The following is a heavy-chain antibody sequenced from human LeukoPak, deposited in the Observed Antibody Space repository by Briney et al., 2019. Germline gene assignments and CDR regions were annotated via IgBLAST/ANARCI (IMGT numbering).Heavy chain of an antibody. D-gene: IGHD3-10*01. CDR1: GGSISSSNW. V-gene: IGHV4-4*02. CDR3: ARADYGPGSYYTGY. J-gene: IGHJ4*02. CDR2: IYHSGST. Sequence: PSETLSLTCAVSGGSISSSNWWSWVRQPPGKGLEWIGEIYHSGSTNYNPSLKSRVNISVDKYKNQFSLKLSSVAAADTAVYYCARADYGPGSYYTGYWGQGTLVTVSS.